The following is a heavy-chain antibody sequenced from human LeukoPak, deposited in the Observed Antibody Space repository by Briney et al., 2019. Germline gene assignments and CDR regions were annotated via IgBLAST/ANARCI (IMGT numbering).Heavy chain of an antibody. CDR1: GDSISSYY. Sequence: SETLSLTCTVTGDSISSYYWSWIRQPAGKGLEWIGRIYASGSTNYNPSLKSRVTMSLDTSKNQFSLNLSSVTAADTAVYYCARKALPGNWFDPWGQGTLVTVSS. J-gene: IGHJ5*02. V-gene: IGHV4-4*07. CDR2: IYASGST. CDR3: ARKALPGNWFDP.